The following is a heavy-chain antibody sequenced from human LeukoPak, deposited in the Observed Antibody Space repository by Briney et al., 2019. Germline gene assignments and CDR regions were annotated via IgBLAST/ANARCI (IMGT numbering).Heavy chain of an antibody. D-gene: IGHD1-7*01. CDR3: ARLITGTTTAFDI. CDR2: VYTSGST. Sequence: SETLSLTCSVSGGSISGYYWAWIRQPAGKGLEWIGRVYTSGSTHYNPPLKTRLTMSVDTSKNQFSLKLSSVTAADTAVYHCARLITGTTTAFDIWGQGTMVTVSS. V-gene: IGHV4-4*07. J-gene: IGHJ3*02. CDR1: GGSISGYY.